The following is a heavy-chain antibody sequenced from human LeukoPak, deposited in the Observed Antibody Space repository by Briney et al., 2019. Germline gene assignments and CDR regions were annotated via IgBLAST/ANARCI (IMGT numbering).Heavy chain of an antibody. Sequence: SETLSPTCTVSGGSISSSSYHWGWIRQPPGKGLGWLAYIQNTGTTNSNPSLKSRITISLDTSKNQFSLKLTSATAADTAIYYCARQGPGGRAFDMWGQGTMVTVSS. CDR3: ARQGPGGRAFDM. V-gene: IGHV4-61*05. J-gene: IGHJ3*02. CDR1: GGSISSSSYH. D-gene: IGHD2-8*02. CDR2: IQNTGTT.